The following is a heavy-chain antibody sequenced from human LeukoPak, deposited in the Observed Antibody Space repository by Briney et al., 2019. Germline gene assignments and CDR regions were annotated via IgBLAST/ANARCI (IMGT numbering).Heavy chain of an antibody. V-gene: IGHV4-31*03. J-gene: IGHJ3*02. Sequence: SETLSLTCTVFGGSISSGGYYWSWIRQHPGKGLEWIGYIYYSGSTYYNPSLKSRVTISVDTSKNQFSLKLSSVTAADTAVYYCARDLRRDAFDIWGQGTMVTVSS. CDR3: ARDLRRDAFDI. CDR1: GGSISSGGYY. CDR2: IYYSGST.